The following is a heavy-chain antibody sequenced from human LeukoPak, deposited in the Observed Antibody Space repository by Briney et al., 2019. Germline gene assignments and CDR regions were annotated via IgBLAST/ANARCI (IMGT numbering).Heavy chain of an antibody. V-gene: IGHV3-30*01. Sequence: GRSLRLSCAASGSTFSGHLLHWVRQAPGKGLEWVGGTAYDGAEKYYAGSVRGRFAISRDNSKSTVYLEMNSLRPEDAAVYYCAREGDRHFTFDYWGRGTLVTVSS. CDR2: TAYDGAEK. J-gene: IGHJ4*02. CDR3: AREGDRHFTFDY. CDR1: GSTFSGHL. D-gene: IGHD2/OR15-2a*01.